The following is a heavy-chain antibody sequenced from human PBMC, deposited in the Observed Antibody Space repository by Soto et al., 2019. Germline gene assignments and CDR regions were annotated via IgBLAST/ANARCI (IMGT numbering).Heavy chain of an antibody. Sequence: QVQLVQSGAEVKKPGASVKVSCEASEYTLIGFHLHWVRQAPGQGLEWMGWINPKSGDTKYAQKFQGRVTLTRDTSISTGYMELSRLESNDTAVYYCAKGLWTVGHCTGGSCYDGMDVWGQGTTVTVSS. CDR1: EYTLIGFH. V-gene: IGHV1-2*02. CDR2: INPKSGDT. CDR3: AKGLWTVGHCTGGSCYDGMDV. J-gene: IGHJ6*02. D-gene: IGHD2-15*01.